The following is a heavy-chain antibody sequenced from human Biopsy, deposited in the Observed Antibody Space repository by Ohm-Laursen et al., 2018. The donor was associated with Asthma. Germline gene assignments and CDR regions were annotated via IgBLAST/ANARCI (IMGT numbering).Heavy chain of an antibody. D-gene: IGHD4-17*01. V-gene: IGHV3-53*01. CDR3: TRTTTVTTTYAMDV. CDR1: EFSVSSSY. Sequence: SLRLSCAASEFSVSSSYMSWVRQAPGKGLEWVSVIYNDGGAYYADSVKGRFTVSRDNSKNTLFLQMNSLRAEDTAVYYCTRTTTVTTTYAMDVWGRGTTVTVSS. CDR2: IYNDGGA. J-gene: IGHJ6*02.